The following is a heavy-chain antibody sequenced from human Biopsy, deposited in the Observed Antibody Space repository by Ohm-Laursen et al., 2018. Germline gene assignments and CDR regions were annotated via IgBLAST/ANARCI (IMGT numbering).Heavy chain of an antibody. D-gene: IGHD2-15*01. Sequence: SLRLSCTASGFSFSSYGMHWVRQAPGKGLEWVAVISDDGRNKYYIDSVRGRFTISRDNSKNTLYLQMNNLRAEDTAVYYCARAYPPPGRRLVVVAGDFDCWGQGIRVTVSS. CDR2: ISDDGRNK. CDR1: GFSFSSYG. CDR3: ARAYPPPGRRLVVVAGDFDC. J-gene: IGHJ4*02. V-gene: IGHV3-30*03.